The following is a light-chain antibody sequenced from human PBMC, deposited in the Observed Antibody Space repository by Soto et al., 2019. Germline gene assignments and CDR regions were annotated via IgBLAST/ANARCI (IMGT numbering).Light chain of an antibody. CDR3: QQYNSYPRT. CDR1: QSISSW. J-gene: IGKJ4*01. CDR2: DAA. V-gene: IGKV1-5*01. Sequence: DIQMTQSPSTLSASVGDRVTITCRASQSISSWLAWYQQKPGKAPKLLIYDAASLESGVPSRFSGSGSGTEFTLTISSLQPDDFATYYCQQYNSYPRTFGGGTKVDIK.